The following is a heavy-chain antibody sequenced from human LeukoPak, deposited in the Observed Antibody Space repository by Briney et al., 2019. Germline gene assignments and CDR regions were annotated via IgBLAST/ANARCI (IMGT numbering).Heavy chain of an antibody. V-gene: IGHV4-39*07. CDR1: GGSISSGYHY. CDR3: ARGDDSSGYYPINDY. Sequence: SETLTVTRTVSGGSISSGYHYWGWIRQPPGKGLEWIGEINHSGSTNYNPSLKSPVTISVDTSKNQFSLKLSSVTAADTAVYYCARGDDSSGYYPINDYWGQGTLATVSS. CDR2: INHSGST. D-gene: IGHD3-22*01. J-gene: IGHJ4*02.